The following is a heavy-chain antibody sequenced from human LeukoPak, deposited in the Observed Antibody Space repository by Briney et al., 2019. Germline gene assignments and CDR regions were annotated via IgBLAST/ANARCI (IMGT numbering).Heavy chain of an antibody. CDR3: ARAGRGWYDFDY. D-gene: IGHD6-19*01. V-gene: IGHV3-13*01. Sequence: GGSLRLSCAASGFTFSSYDMHWVRQATGKGLEWVSAIGTAGDTYYPGSVKGRFTISRENAKNSLYLQMNSLRAGDTAVYYCARAGRGWYDFDYWGQGTLVTVSS. J-gene: IGHJ4*02. CDR1: GFTFSSYD. CDR2: IGTAGDT.